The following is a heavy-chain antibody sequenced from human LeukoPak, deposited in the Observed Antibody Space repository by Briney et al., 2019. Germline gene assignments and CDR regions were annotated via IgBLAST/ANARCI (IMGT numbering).Heavy chain of an antibody. V-gene: IGHV3-23*01. Sequence: GGSLRLSCAASGFTFSSYAMTWVRQAPGKGLEWVSVISSSGGSTYYADSVKGRFTISRDNSKNTLYLQMNSLRAEDTAVYYCAKDHEAAAGTGGFDYWGQGTLVTVSS. J-gene: IGHJ4*02. CDR1: GFTFSSYA. CDR2: ISSSGGST. CDR3: AKDHEAAAGTGGFDY. D-gene: IGHD6-13*01.